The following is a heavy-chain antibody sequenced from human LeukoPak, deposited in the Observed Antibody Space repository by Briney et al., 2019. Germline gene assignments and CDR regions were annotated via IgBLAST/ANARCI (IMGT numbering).Heavy chain of an antibody. J-gene: IGHJ5*02. CDR3: ARGVYGGNWFDP. V-gene: IGHV1-8*01. D-gene: IGHD4-23*01. CDR2: MNPNSGNT. Sequence: GASVKVSFKASGYTFTIYDINWVGQAAGQGGEWMGWMNPNSGNTGYAQKFQGRGTITRNTSISTAYMELSSLRSEDTAVYYCARGVYGGNWFDPWGQGTLVTVSS. CDR1: GYTFTIYD.